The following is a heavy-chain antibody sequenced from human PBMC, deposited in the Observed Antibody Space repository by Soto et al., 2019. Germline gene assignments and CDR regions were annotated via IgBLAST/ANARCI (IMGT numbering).Heavy chain of an antibody. J-gene: IGHJ4*02. Sequence: QVQLVESGGGLVRPGGSLRLSCAASGFSFSDYYMTWIRQAPGKGLEWVSYISSTSGTISYAGSVKGRFTISRDNAKKSLSLQMNSLRAEDTAVYYCARAVYASKTEFDNWGQGTLVTVSS. V-gene: IGHV3-11*01. CDR2: ISSTSGTI. CDR3: ARAVYASKTEFDN. D-gene: IGHD2-8*01. CDR1: GFSFSDYY.